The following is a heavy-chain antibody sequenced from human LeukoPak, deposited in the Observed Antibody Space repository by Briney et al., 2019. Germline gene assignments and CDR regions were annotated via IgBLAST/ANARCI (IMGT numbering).Heavy chain of an antibody. Sequence: GGSLRLSCAASGFTFSSHAMSWVRQAPGKGLEWVSSLSGSGGSTYHADSVKGRFSISRDDSKNTLYLQLNSLRAEDTAVYYCAKGGSTSRVTTSRVVFGYYYYMDVWGKGTPVTVSS. CDR2: LSGSGGST. CDR3: AKGGSTSRVTTSRVVFGYYYYMDV. D-gene: IGHD4-17*01. CDR1: GFTFSSHA. V-gene: IGHV3-23*01. J-gene: IGHJ6*03.